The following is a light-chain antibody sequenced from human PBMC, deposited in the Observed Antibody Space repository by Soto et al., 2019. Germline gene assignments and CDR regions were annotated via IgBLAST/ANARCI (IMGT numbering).Light chain of an antibody. V-gene: IGLV2-14*01. Sequence: QSLLTQPASVSGSPGQSITISCTGTSSDVGGYNYVSWYQQHPGKVPKLMIYEVSNRPSGVSNRFSGSKSGNTASLTISGLQAEDEADYYCSSYTSSSTVVFGGGTKLTVL. J-gene: IGLJ2*01. CDR3: SSYTSSSTVV. CDR1: SSDVGGYNY. CDR2: EVS.